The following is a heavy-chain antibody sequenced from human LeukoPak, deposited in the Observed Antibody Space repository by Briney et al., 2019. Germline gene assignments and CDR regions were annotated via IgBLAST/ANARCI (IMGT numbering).Heavy chain of an antibody. CDR3: ARQGRVLMVYARGYYMDV. V-gene: IGHV4-39*01. Sequence: SETLSLTCTVSGCSISSSSYYWGWIRQPPGKGLEWIGSIYYSGSTYYNPSLKSRVTISVDTSKNQYSLKLSSVTAADTAVYYCARQGRVLMVYARGYYMDVWGKGTTVTVSS. J-gene: IGHJ6*03. CDR2: IYYSGST. CDR1: GCSISSSSYY. D-gene: IGHD2-8*01.